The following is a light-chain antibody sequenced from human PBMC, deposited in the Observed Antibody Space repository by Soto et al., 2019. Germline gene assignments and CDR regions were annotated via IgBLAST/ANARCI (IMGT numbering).Light chain of an antibody. Sequence: DIQMTQSPSSLSASVGDRVTITCRASQSISSYLNWYQQKPGKAPKLLIYAASSLQSGVPSRFSGSGDGTEFTLTISSLQPEDFATYYCQQRKTFGQGTKVEIK. V-gene: IGKV1-39*01. J-gene: IGKJ1*01. CDR2: AAS. CDR1: QSISSY. CDR3: QQRKT.